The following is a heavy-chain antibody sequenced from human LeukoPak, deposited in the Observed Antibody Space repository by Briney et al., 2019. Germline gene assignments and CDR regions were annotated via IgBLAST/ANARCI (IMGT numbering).Heavy chain of an antibody. D-gene: IGHD2-2*01. CDR1: GYTFTNYY. CDR2: INPSGGST. Sequence: VASVKVSCKASGYTFTNYYMHWVRQAPGQGLEWMGIINPSGGSTSYAQKFQGRVTMTRDTSTSTVYMELSSLRSEDTAVYYCARDTIVVAPAAKELFDYWGQGTLVTVSS. J-gene: IGHJ4*02. CDR3: ARDTIVVAPAAKELFDY. V-gene: IGHV1-46*01.